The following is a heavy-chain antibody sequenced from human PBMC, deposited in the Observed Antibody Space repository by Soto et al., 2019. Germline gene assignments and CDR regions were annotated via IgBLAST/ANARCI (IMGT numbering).Heavy chain of an antibody. D-gene: IGHD2-2*01. CDR1: GDSVSTNSGA. V-gene: IGHV6-1*01. CDR2: TYYRSKWYF. J-gene: IGHJ3*02. Sequence: PSQTLSLTCAISGDSVSTNSGAWGWIRQSPSRGLEWLGRTYYRSKWYFQYAASVKSRITIVPDTSKNQLSLQLNSVTPEDTALYYCVRDGCSPTTCYGGRMNAFDIWGQGTVVTVSS. CDR3: VRDGCSPTTCYGGRMNAFDI.